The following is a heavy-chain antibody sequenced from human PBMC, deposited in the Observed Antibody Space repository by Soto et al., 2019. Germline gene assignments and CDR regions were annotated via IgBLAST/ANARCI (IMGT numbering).Heavy chain of an antibody. V-gene: IGHV1-2*04. CDR3: ARPSIAAAGNGSYFDY. Sequence: ASVKVSCKASGYTFTGYYMHWVRQAPGQGLEWMGWINPNSGGTNYAQKFQGWVTMTRDTSISTAYMELSRLRSDDTAVYYCARPSIAAAGNGSYFDYWGQGTLVTVSS. J-gene: IGHJ4*02. CDR1: GYTFTGYY. CDR2: INPNSGGT. D-gene: IGHD6-13*01.